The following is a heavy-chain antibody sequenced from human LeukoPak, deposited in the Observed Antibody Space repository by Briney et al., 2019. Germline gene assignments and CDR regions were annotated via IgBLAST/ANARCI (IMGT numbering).Heavy chain of an antibody. J-gene: IGHJ3*02. V-gene: IGHV1-2*02. D-gene: IGHD1-26*01. CDR2: INPNSGGT. CDR3: ASFGWEGTFDI. Sequence: GAPVKVSCKASGYTFTGYYIHWVRQAPGQGLEWMGWINPNSGGTNYAXNFQGXVTMTRDTSISTAYMDLSRLISDDTAVYYCASFGWEGTFDIWGQGTMVTVSS. CDR1: GYTFTGYY.